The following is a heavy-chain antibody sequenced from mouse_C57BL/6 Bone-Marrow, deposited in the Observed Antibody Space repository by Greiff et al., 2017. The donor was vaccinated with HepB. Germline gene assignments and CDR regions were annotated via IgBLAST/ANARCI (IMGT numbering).Heavy chain of an antibody. CDR3: ARHGVTTGY. CDR2: ISNGGGST. Sequence: EVMLVESGGGLVQPGGSLKLSCAASGFTFSDYYMYWVRQTPEKRLEWVAYISNGGGSTYYQDTVKGRFTISRDNAKNTLYLQMSRLKSEDTAMYYCARHGVTTGYWGQGTTLTVSS. J-gene: IGHJ2*01. D-gene: IGHD2-5*01. V-gene: IGHV5-12*01. CDR1: GFTFSDYY.